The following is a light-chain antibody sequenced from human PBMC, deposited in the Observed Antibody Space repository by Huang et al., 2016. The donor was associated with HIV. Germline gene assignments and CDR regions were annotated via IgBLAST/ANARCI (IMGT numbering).Light chain of an antibody. CDR1: QGAGNS. J-gene: IGKJ2*01. CDR2: AAS. Sequence: SSLSTSVGDRVTITCRASQGAGNSLAWYQQKPGKVPKLLIYAASTLRSGVPSRFSGSGSGTEFTLTISGLQPEDVATYYCQKYNSAPYTFGQGTRLDIK. CDR3: QKYNSAPYT. V-gene: IGKV1-27*01.